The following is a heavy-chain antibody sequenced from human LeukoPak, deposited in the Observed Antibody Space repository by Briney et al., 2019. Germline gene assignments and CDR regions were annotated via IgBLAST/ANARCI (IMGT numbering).Heavy chain of an antibody. CDR2: ISSSRSYI. Sequence: GGSLRLSCAASGFTFSSYTMNWVRQAPGKGLEWVSSISSSRSYIYYADSVKGRFTISRDNAKNSLYLQMNSLRAEDTAVYYCARDSVGGFGDKCFDPWGQGTLVTVSS. D-gene: IGHD3-10*01. CDR1: GFTFSSYT. CDR3: ARDSVGGFGDKCFDP. J-gene: IGHJ5*02. V-gene: IGHV3-21*01.